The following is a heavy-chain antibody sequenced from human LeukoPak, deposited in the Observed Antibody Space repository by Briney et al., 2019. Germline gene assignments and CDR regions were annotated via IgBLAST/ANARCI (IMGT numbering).Heavy chain of an antibody. CDR1: GFPFHNYW. J-gene: IGHJ4*02. D-gene: IGHD5-12*01. Sequence: GGSLRLSRAASGFPFHNYWMTWVRQAPGKGLEWVAQVNQDGSEAHYADSVKARFTISRDNAKSSVSLQMNSLRAEDTAVYYCVRDGGVSGYDLLDYWGQGTLVTVSS. V-gene: IGHV3-7*01. CDR2: VNQDGSEA. CDR3: VRDGGVSGYDLLDY.